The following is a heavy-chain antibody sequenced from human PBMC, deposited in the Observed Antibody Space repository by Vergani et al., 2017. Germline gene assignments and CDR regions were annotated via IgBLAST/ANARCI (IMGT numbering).Heavy chain of an antibody. J-gene: IGHJ4*02. Sequence: QVQLVQSGAEVKKPGSSVKVSCKASGGTFSSYAISWVRQAPGQGLEWMGRIIPILGIANYAQKFQGRVTITADKSTSTAYMELSSLRSDDTAVYYCARDPSYYYDSSGYFDYWGQGTLVSVSS. CDR1: GGTFSSYA. V-gene: IGHV1-69*04. D-gene: IGHD3-22*01. CDR2: IIPILGIA. CDR3: ARDPSYYYDSSGYFDY.